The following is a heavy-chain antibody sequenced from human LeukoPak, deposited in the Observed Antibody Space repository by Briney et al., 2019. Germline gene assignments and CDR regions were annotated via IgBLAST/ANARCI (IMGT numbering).Heavy chain of an antibody. CDR1: GYTFTGYY. D-gene: IGHD3-3*01. CDR2: MNPNSGNT. Sequence: AASVKVSCKASGYTFTGYYMHWVRQAPGQGLEWMGWMNPNSGNTGYAQKFQGRVTMTRNTSISTAYMELSSLRSEDTAVYYCASLASAFLEWNWGQGTLVTVSS. J-gene: IGHJ4*02. CDR3: ASLASAFLEWN. V-gene: IGHV1-8*02.